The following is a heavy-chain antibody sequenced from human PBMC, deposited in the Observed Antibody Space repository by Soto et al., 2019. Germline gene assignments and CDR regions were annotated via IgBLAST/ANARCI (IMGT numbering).Heavy chain of an antibody. CDR3: ARRGYYYDSSGYYPFDY. CDR1: GGSFSGYY. Sequence: SETLSLTCAVYGGSFSGYYWSWIRQPPGKGLEWIGYIYYSGSTNYNPSLKSRVTISVDTSKNQFSLKLSSVTAADTAVYYCARRGYYYDSSGYYPFDYWGQGTLVTVSS. D-gene: IGHD3-22*01. J-gene: IGHJ4*02. CDR2: IYYSGST. V-gene: IGHV4-59*08.